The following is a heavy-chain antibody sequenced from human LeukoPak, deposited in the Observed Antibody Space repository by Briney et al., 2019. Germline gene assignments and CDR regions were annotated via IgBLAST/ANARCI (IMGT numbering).Heavy chain of an antibody. J-gene: IGHJ4*02. CDR2: ISYDGSNK. D-gene: IGHD2-2*01. CDR3: AKDFGCSSTSCYPYFDY. Sequence: PGRSLRLSCAASGFTFSSYGMHWVRQAPGKGLEWVAVISYDGSNKYYADSVKGRFTISRDNSKNTLYPQMNSLRAEDTAVYYCAKDFGCSSTSCYPYFDYWGQGTLVTVSS. V-gene: IGHV3-30*18. CDR1: GFTFSSYG.